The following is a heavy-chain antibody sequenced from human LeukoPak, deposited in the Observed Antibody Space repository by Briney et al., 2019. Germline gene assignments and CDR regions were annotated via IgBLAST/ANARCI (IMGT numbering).Heavy chain of an antibody. Sequence: GGSLRLSCAASGFTVSSNYVSWVRQAPGKGLEWVAVISYDGGNKYYADSVKGRFTISRDNSKNTLYLQMNSLRAEDTAVYSCARGGGSCSSTSCYFRWFDPWGQGTLVTVSS. V-gene: IGHV3-30-3*01. CDR3: ARGGGSCSSTSCYFRWFDP. D-gene: IGHD2-2*01. J-gene: IGHJ5*02. CDR2: ISYDGGNK. CDR1: GFTVSSNY.